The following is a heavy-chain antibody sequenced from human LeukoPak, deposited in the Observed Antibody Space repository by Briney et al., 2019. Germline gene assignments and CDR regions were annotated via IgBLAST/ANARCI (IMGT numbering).Heavy chain of an antibody. D-gene: IGHD3-10*01. J-gene: IGHJ4*02. CDR3: AKVAKYYYGSETYYFFEH. Sequence: GGSLRLSCAASVFTFDDYAMHWVRQAPGKGLEWVSGISWNSGSIGYAGSVKGRFTISRDNAKNSLYLQMNSLRVEDTAVYYCAKVAKYYYGSETYYFFEHWGQGTPVTASS. CDR1: VFTFDDYA. CDR2: ISWNSGSI. V-gene: IGHV3-9*01.